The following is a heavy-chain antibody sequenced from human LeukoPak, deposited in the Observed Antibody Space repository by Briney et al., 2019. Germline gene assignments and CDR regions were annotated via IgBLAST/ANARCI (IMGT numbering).Heavy chain of an antibody. V-gene: IGHV3-23*01. J-gene: IGHJ4*02. CDR3: AREIIGGASFLDY. Sequence: PGGSLRLSCAASGFTFSSYAMSWVRQAQGKGLEWVSAISGSGGSTYYADSVKGRFTISRDNSKNTLYLQMNSLRAEDTAVYFCAREIIGGASFLDYWGQGTLVTVSS. CDR1: GFTFSSYA. D-gene: IGHD1-26*01. CDR2: ISGSGGST.